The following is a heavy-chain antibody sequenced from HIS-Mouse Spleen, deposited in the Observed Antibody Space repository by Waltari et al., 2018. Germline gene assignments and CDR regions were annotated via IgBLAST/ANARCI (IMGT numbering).Heavy chain of an antibody. CDR1: GFTFSSYG. CDR2: ISYDGSNK. J-gene: IGHJ4*02. D-gene: IGHD1-26*01. Sequence: QVQLVESGGGVVQPGRSLSLSCAASGFTFSSYGMHWVRQAPGKGLGGVAVISYDGSNKYYADSGKGRVTISRDNSKNTLYLQMNSLRAEDTAVYYCAKDRGSQFDYWGQGTLVTVSS. CDR3: AKDRGSQFDY. V-gene: IGHV3-30*18.